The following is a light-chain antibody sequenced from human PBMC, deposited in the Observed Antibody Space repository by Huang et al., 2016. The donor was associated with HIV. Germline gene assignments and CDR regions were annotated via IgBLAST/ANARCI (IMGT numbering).Light chain of an antibody. CDR3: QQYNNWPVT. Sequence: EIVMTQSPATLSVSPGDRATLSCRASQRVSSNFAWYQQKPGQAPRLLIYDASTRATGIPARFSGSGSGTEFSLTISSLQSEDFAIYYCQQYNNWPVTFGQGTKVDIK. CDR2: DAS. V-gene: IGKV3-15*01. CDR1: QRVSSN. J-gene: IGKJ1*01.